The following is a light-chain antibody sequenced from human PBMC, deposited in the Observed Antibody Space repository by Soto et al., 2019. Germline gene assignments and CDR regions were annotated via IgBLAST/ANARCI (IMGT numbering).Light chain of an antibody. CDR2: CAA. V-gene: IGKV3-11*01. CDR3: QQRSNWPSRT. Sequence: VMTPSPTTLSVSPGEKATLSCRASHRGSNSVAWYQQKPGQAPRRLIICAANRATGSLARMIGSGSETDVTLTISSLEPEDSAVYYCQQRSNWPSRTFGGGAKVDIK. CDR1: HRGSNS. J-gene: IGKJ4*02.